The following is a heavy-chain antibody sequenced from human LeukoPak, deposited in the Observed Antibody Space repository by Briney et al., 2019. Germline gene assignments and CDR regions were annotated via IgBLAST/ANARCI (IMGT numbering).Heavy chain of an antibody. J-gene: IGHJ4*02. D-gene: IGHD2-2*02. CDR1: GFTFSSYA. CDR3: AIKDIVVVPAGIPFDY. CDR2: ISGSGGST. Sequence: PGGSLRLSCAASGFTFSSYAMSWVRQAPGKRLEWVSAISGSGGSTYYADSVKGRFTISRDNSKNTLYLQMNSLRAEETAVYYCAIKDIVVVPAGIPFDYWGQGTLVTVSS. V-gene: IGHV3-23*01.